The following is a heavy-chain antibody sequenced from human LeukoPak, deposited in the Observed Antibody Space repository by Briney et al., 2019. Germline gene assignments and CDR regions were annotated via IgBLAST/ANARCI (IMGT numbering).Heavy chain of an antibody. J-gene: IGHJ3*02. CDR2: ISYDGSNK. CDR1: GFTFSSYT. D-gene: IGHD3-10*01. CDR3: AKRGIIVLDNNDAFDI. Sequence: GGSLRLSCVASGFTFSSYTMNWVRQAPGKGLEWVAVISYDGSNKYYADSVKGRFTISRDNSKNTLYLQMNSLRAEDTAVYYCAKRGIIVLDNNDAFDIWGQGTMVTVSS. V-gene: IGHV3-30*18.